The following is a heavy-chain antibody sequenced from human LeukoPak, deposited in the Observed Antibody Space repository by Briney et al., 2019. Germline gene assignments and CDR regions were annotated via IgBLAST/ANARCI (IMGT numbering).Heavy chain of an antibody. CDR1: GFTFSSYW. J-gene: IGHJ5*02. V-gene: IGHV3-7*01. D-gene: IGHD6-13*01. CDR3: ARDEPGIAAAGTDNWFDP. CDR2: IKQDGSEK. Sequence: TGGSLRLSCAAAGFTFSSYWMSWVRQAPGKGLEWVANIKQDGSEKYYVDSVKGRFTISRDSAKNSLYLQMNSLRAEDTAVYYCARDEPGIAAAGTDNWFDPWGQGTLVTVSS.